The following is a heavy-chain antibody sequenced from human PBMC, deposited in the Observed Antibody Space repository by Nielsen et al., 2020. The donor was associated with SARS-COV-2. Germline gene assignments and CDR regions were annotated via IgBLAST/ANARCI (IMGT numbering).Heavy chain of an antibody. CDR1: GSTFSTYA. Sequence: GGSLRLSCAASGSTFSTYAMYWVRQAPGKGLEGVAVMSSDGSHKYYADSVSGRFTISRDNSKNMLYLQMSSLTEEDTGVYYCAGAKDTAMVGESWGQGTLVTATS. D-gene: IGHD5-18*01. CDR3: AGAKDTAMVGES. J-gene: IGHJ4*02. V-gene: IGHV3-30-3*01. CDR2: MSSDGSHK.